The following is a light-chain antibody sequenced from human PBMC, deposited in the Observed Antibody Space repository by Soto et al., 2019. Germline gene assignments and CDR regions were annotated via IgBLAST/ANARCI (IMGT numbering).Light chain of an antibody. J-gene: IGKJ1*01. CDR2: DAS. CDR3: QQFGT. CDR1: QSINTW. V-gene: IGKV1-5*01. Sequence: DIQMTQSPSTLSASVGDRVTITCRASQSINTWLARYQQKPGKAPKLLIYDASSLESGVPSRFSGSGSGTEFTLTISSLQPDDFATYYCQQFGTFGQGTKVEIQ.